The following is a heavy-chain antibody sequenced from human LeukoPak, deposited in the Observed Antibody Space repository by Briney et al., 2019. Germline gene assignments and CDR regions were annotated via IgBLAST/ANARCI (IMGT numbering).Heavy chain of an antibody. Sequence: ASVKVSCKASGYTFTSYGISWVRQAPGQGLEWMGRINPNSGGTNYAQKFQGRVTMTRDTSISTAYMELSRLRSDDTAVYYCALLWFGKRVQYYFDYWGQGTLVTVSS. J-gene: IGHJ4*02. D-gene: IGHD3-10*01. V-gene: IGHV1-2*06. CDR2: INPNSGGT. CDR1: GYTFTSYG. CDR3: ALLWFGKRVQYYFDY.